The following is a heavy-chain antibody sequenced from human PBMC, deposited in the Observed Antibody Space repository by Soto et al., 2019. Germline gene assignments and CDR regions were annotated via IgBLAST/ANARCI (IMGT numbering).Heavy chain of an antibody. CDR3: ARHYDSSGYLPRYFDY. Sequence: ASVKVSCKASGGTFSSYAISWVRQAPGQGLEWMGGIIPIFGTANYAQKFQGRVTITADESTSTAYMELSSLRSEDTAVYYCARHYDSSGYLPRYFDYWGQGTLVTVSS. CDR1: GGTFSSYA. V-gene: IGHV1-69*13. D-gene: IGHD3-22*01. J-gene: IGHJ4*02. CDR2: IIPIFGTA.